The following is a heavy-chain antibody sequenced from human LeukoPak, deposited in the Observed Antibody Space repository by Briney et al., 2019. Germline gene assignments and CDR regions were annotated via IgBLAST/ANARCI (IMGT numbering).Heavy chain of an antibody. V-gene: IGHV4-39*02. CDR3: ARDRPRIA. CDR1: GGSISSSSYY. J-gene: IGHJ5*02. CDR2: IYYSGST. D-gene: IGHD1-26*01. Sequence: SETLSLTCTVSGGSISSSSYYWGWIRQPPGKGLEWIGSIYYSGSTYYNPSLKSRVTISVDTSKNQFSLKLSSVTAADTAVCYCARDRPRIAWGQGTLVTVSS.